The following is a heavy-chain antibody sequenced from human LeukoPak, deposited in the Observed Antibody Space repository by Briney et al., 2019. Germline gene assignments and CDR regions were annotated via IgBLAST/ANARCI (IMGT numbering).Heavy chain of an antibody. J-gene: IGHJ6*03. CDR2: IIAYTGYT. CDR1: GYTFTSYG. CDR3: ARAFGGDPGYYYYMDV. V-gene: IGHV1-18*01. Sequence: GASVKVSCKASGYTFTSYGISWVRQAPGQGLEWMGWIIAYTGYTNYAQNFQGRVTMTTDTSTGTAYMELRSLRSDDTAVYYCARAFGGDPGYYYYMDVWGKGTTVTVSS. D-gene: IGHD3-10*01.